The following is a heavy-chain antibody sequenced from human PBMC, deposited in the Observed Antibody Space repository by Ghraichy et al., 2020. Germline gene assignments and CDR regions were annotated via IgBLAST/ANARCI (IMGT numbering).Heavy chain of an antibody. CDR1: GFTFSNAW. Sequence: GGSLRLSCAASGFTFSNAWMSWVRQAPGKGLEWVGRIKSKTDSGTTDYAAPVKGRFTISSDDSKNTLYLQMNSLKTEDTDVYYCTTESSSWYVVFHHWGQGTLVTVSS. J-gene: IGHJ1*01. CDR2: IKSKTDSGTT. CDR3: TTESSSWYVVFHH. D-gene: IGHD6-13*01. V-gene: IGHV3-15*01.